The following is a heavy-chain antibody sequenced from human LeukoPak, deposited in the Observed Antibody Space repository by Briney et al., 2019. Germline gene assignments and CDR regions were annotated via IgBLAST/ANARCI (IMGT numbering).Heavy chain of an antibody. V-gene: IGHV3-43*02. D-gene: IGHD3-22*01. CDR2: ISGDGGST. CDR1: GFTFDDYA. CDR3: ARDPPYYDSSGYPADY. J-gene: IGHJ4*02. Sequence: GGSLRLSCATSGFTFDDYAIHWVRQAPGKGLEWVSLISGDGGSTYYADSVKGRFTISRDNSKNTLYLQMNSLRAEDTAVYYCARDPPYYDSSGYPADYWGQGTLVTVSS.